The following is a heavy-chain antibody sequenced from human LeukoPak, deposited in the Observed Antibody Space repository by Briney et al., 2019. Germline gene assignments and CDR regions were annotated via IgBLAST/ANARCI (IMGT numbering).Heavy chain of an antibody. J-gene: IGHJ4*02. Sequence: PSETLSLTCAVYGGSSRGYYWSWIRQPPGTGLEWIGEINHSGSTNYNPSLKSRVTISVDTSKNQFSLKLSSVTAADTAVYYCARANYGSGKDYWGQGTLVTVSS. CDR1: GGSSRGYY. D-gene: IGHD3-10*01. CDR3: ARANYGSGKDY. V-gene: IGHV4-34*01. CDR2: INHSGST.